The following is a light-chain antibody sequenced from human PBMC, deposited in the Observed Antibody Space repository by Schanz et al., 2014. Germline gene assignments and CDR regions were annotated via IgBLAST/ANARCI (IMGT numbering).Light chain of an antibody. J-gene: IGKJ5*01. V-gene: IGKV3-15*01. CDR1: QSVSSN. CDR2: RAS. CDR3: QHYGSSPDT. Sequence: EIVMTQSPATLSVSPGERATLSCRASQSVSSNLAWYQQKPGQAPRLLIYRASTRATGLPARFSGGGSGTDFTLAISRLEPEDFAVYYCQHYGSSPDTFGQGTRLELK.